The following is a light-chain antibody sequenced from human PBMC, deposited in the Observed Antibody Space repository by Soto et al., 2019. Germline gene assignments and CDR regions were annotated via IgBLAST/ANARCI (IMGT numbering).Light chain of an antibody. CDR2: QAS. CDR3: QQYSIYSRT. CDR1: HNIGTW. V-gene: IGKV1-5*03. J-gene: IGKJ2*02. Sequence: DIQMTQSPPTLSASVGDRVTITCRASHNIGTWLAWYQHRPGKAPKLLIYQASNLEGGVPSRFSGSRSGTEFTLTISSLQPDDFATYYCQQYSIYSRTFGQGTKVETK.